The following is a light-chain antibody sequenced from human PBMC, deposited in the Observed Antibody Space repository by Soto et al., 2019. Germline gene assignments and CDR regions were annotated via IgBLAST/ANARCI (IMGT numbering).Light chain of an antibody. J-gene: IGKJ1*01. CDR2: GAS. Sequence: EIVSTQSPATLSVSPGESATLSCRASQSVRSGYLACYQQKPGQSPRLLIYGASSRATGIPDRFSGSASGTEFTLTINSLQPDDFATYYWQHDNRYSATFGHGTMVDIK. CDR3: QHDNRYSAT. CDR1: QSVRSGY. V-gene: IGKV3D-15*01.